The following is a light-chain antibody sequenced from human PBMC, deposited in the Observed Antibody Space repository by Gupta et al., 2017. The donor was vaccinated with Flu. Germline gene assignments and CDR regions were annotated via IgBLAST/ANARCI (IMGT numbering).Light chain of an antibody. V-gene: IGKV3-11*01. Sequence: ERATLSCRARQSISSYLAWYQQKPGQAPRLLIYDASNRATGIPARFSGSGSGTDFTLTISSLEPEDFAVYYCHQRSNWPPLTFGGGTKVEIK. CDR1: QSISSY. CDR3: HQRSNWPPLT. J-gene: IGKJ4*01. CDR2: DAS.